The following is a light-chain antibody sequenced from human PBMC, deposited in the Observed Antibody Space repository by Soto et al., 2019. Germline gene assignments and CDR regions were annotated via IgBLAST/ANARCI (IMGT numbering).Light chain of an antibody. CDR2: DVS. CDR3: SSYTSRSTQV. J-gene: IGLJ1*01. CDR1: NIDVGCFNY. Sequence: QSVLTQPASVSGSPGQSITISCPGTNIDVGCFNYVSWYQQHPGKAPKLMIYDVSARPSGVSNRFSGSKSGNTASLTISGLQAEDEADYYCSSYTSRSTQVFGTGTKVTVL. V-gene: IGLV2-14*03.